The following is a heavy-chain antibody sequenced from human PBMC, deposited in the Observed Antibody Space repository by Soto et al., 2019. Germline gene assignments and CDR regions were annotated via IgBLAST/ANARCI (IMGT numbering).Heavy chain of an antibody. J-gene: IGHJ4*01. Sequence: SESLSLTCLISSSSPSYYYWSWVRQPLGKRLEWNGYVADSRKSRYSHAISSRPTITVIKSNTRLFATLSSVDAAVKDVYYCAREVRNDYLGSMGYWGQGTLVTVSS. CDR3: AREVRNDYLGSMGY. CDR2: VADSRKS. V-gene: IGHV4-59*01. D-gene: IGHD2-8*01. CDR1: SSSPSYYY.